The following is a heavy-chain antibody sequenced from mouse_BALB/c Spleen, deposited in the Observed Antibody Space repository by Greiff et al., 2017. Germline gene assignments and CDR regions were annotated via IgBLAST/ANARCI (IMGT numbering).Heavy chain of an antibody. Sequence: VKLQESGAELVRPGSSVKISCKASGYAFSSYWMNWVKQRPGQGLEWIGQIYPGDGDTNYNGKFKGKATLTADKSSSTAYMQLSSLTSEDSAVYFCASPPSTMITTDAMDYWGQGTSVTVSS. J-gene: IGHJ4*01. CDR1: GYAFSSYW. V-gene: IGHV1-80*01. CDR2: IYPGDGDT. D-gene: IGHD2-4*01. CDR3: ASPPSTMITTDAMDY.